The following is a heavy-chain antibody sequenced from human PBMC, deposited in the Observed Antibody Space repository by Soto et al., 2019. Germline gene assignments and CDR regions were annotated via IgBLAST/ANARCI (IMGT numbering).Heavy chain of an antibody. CDR2: IIPILGIA. D-gene: IGHD2-15*01. CDR3: ARVYCSGGSCCQIDY. J-gene: IGHJ4*02. Sequence: PVKVSRKAAGGTFSSDPSSWGRQAPGQGLEWMGRIIPILGIANYAQKFQGRVTITADKSTSTAYMELSSLRSEDTAVYYCARVYCSGGSCCQIDYWGQGTLVTAPQ. V-gene: IGHV1-69*02. CDR1: GGTFSSDP.